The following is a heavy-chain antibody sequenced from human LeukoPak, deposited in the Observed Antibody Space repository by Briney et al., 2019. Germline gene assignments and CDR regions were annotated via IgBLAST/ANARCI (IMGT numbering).Heavy chain of an antibody. CDR1: GFTFSSYW. V-gene: IGHV3-7*01. CDR3: ARDGKYFWSGSSY. Sequence: GGSLRLSCAASGFTFSSYWMSWVRQAPGKGLEWVANIKQDGSEKYYVDSVKGRFTIPRDNAKNSLYLQMNSLRAEDTAVYYCARDGKYFWSGSSYWGQGTLVTVSS. CDR2: IKQDGSEK. D-gene: IGHD3-3*01. J-gene: IGHJ4*02.